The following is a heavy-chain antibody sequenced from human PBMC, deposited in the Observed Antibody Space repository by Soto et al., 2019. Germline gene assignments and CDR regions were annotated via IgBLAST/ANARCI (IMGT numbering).Heavy chain of an antibody. J-gene: IGHJ6*02. CDR3: GNHFVEAAAGTYYCSGVDV. V-gene: IGHV3-23*01. Sequence: EVQLLESGGGLVQPGGSLRLSCAASGFTFNIYAMSWVRQAPGKGLQWVAAISSSGGRTYYADSVKGRFTISRDNFKNTLYLQMNSLRAEDTAVYYCGNHFVEAAAGTYYCSGVDVWGQGATVTVSS. D-gene: IGHD6-13*01. CDR2: ISSSGGRT. CDR1: GFTFNIYA.